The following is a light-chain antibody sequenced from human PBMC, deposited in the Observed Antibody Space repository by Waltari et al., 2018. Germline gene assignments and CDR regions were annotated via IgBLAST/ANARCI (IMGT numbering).Light chain of an antibody. CDR1: NTALGTYTL. J-gene: IGLJ1*01. CDR2: EVS. V-gene: IGLV2-23*02. Sequence: QPPLTQPASVSGPPGQSTTTPSTGTNTALGTYTLASWYQQHPGKAPKFMIYEVSTRPSGVSNRFSGSKSGNTASLTISEIQAEDEADYYCCSYAGGGTFVFGTGTKVTVL. CDR3: CSYAGGGTFV.